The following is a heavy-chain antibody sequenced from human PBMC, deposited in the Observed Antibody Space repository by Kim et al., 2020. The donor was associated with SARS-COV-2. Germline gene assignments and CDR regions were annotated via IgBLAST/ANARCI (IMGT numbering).Heavy chain of an antibody. CDR1: GFTFDDYA. V-gene: IGHV3-9*01. CDR3: AKDALWFGEWNYFDY. Sequence: GGSLRLSCAASGFTFDDYAMHWVRQAPGKGLEWVSGISWNSGSIGYADSVKGRFTISRDNAKNSLYLQMNSLRAEDTALYYCAKDALWFGEWNYFDYWG. CDR2: ISWNSGSI. J-gene: IGHJ4*01. D-gene: IGHD3-10*01.